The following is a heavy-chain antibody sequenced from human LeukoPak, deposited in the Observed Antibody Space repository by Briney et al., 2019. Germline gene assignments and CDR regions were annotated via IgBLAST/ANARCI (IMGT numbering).Heavy chain of an antibody. CDR1: GFGFSNYW. Sequence: GGSRRLSCLGSGFGFSNYWMTWLRQAPGEGLEWVANIKEDGSVIYYADSVKGRFTISRDNAKNSVYLQMNSLRVEDTALYYCATGRWFGEFAGSAFEDWGQGTLVAVSS. D-gene: IGHD3-10*01. V-gene: IGHV3-7*01. CDR3: ATGRWFGEFAGSAFED. CDR2: IKEDGSVI. J-gene: IGHJ4*02.